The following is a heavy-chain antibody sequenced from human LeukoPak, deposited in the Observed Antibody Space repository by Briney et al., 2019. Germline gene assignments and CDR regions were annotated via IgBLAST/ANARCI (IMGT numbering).Heavy chain of an antibody. J-gene: IGHJ4*02. CDR1: GFTFSSYS. CDR3: ARERLYTYGPDY. D-gene: IGHD5-18*01. CDR2: ITSSGAYI. V-gene: IGHV3-21*01. Sequence: GGSLRLSCVASGFTFSSYSMNWVRQAPGKGLEWVSSITSSGAYIYYADSVKGRFIISRDNAKNSLYLQMDSLRAEDTAVYYCARERLYTYGPDYRGQGTLVTVSS.